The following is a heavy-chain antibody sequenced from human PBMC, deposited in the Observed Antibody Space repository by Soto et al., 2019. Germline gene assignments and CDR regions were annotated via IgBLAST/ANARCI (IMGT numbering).Heavy chain of an antibody. Sequence: SVKVSCKASGFTFTSSAVQWVRQARGQRLEWIGWIVVGSGNTNYAQKFQERVTITRDMSTSTADMELSSLRSEDTAVYYCEAEGSSWYPILYGMDVWGQGTTVSVSS. J-gene: IGHJ6*02. V-gene: IGHV1-58*01. CDR1: GFTFTSSA. CDR3: EAEGSSWYPILYGMDV. CDR2: IVVGSGNT. D-gene: IGHD6-13*01.